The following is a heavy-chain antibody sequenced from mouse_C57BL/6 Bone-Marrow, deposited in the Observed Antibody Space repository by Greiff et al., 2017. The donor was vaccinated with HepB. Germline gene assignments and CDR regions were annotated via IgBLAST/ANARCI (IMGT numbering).Heavy chain of an antibody. J-gene: IGHJ2*01. Sequence: VQLQQSGAELVRPGASVKLSCTASGFNIKDDYMHWVKQRPEQGLEWIGWIDPENGDTEYASKFQGKATITADTSSNTAYLQLSSLTSEDTAVYYCTTGSLLPFAYWGQGTTLTVSS. CDR3: TTGSLLPFAY. D-gene: IGHD2-3*01. CDR2: IDPENGDT. V-gene: IGHV14-4*01. CDR1: GFNIKDDY.